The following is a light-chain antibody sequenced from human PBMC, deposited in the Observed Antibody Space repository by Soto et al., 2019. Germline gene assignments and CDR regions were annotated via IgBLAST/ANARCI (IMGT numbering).Light chain of an antibody. CDR3: QQYNDWPRT. J-gene: IGKJ4*01. Sequence: ETVMAQSPATLSVSPGEGATLSYRASQSVRGNLAWYQQKPGQAPRLLIYGASTRASGIPTRFSGAGSGAEFPLTISSLQSEDSAVYFGQQYNDWPRTFGGGTRVEIK. CDR2: GAS. CDR1: QSVRGN. V-gene: IGKV3D-15*01.